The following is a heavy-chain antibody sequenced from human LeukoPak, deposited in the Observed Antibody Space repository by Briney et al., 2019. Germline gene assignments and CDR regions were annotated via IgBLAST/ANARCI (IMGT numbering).Heavy chain of an antibody. Sequence: PGGSLRLSCAASGFTFSRYSMNWVRQAPGKGLERVSYISSSSSTKYYADSAKGRFSISRDNAKNSLYLQMNSLRSEDTAVYYCAAEPRVWSNFDYWGQGTLVTVSS. V-gene: IGHV3-48*01. D-gene: IGHD3-3*01. CDR3: AAEPRVWSNFDY. CDR1: GFTFSRYS. CDR2: ISSSSSTK. J-gene: IGHJ4*02.